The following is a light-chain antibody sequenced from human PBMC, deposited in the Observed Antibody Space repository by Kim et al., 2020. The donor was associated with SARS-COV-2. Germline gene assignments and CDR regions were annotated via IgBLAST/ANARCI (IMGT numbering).Light chain of an antibody. J-gene: IGLJ3*02. CDR3: SSYTSSSTLV. Sequence: GQSITISCTGTSSDVGGYNYVSWYQQHPGKAPKLMIYDVNKRPSGVSDRFSGSKSGNTASLTISGLQAEDEADYYCSSYTSSSTLVFGGGTKLTVL. CDR2: DVN. V-gene: IGLV2-14*04. CDR1: SSDVGGYNY.